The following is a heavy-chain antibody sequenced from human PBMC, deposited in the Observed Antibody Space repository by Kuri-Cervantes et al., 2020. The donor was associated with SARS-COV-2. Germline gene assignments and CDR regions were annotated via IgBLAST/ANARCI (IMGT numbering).Heavy chain of an antibody. J-gene: IGHJ4*02. D-gene: IGHD6-13*01. Sequence: SETLSLTCAVYGGSFSGYYWSWVRQPPGMGLEWIGHIYYSGNTYYNPSLKSRVSMSVDTSKNQFSLKLNAVTAADTAVYYCARSFSSWYPDYWGQGTLVTGLL. CDR2: IYYSGNT. CDR1: GGSFSGYY. CDR3: ARSFSSWYPDY. V-gene: IGHV4-34*10.